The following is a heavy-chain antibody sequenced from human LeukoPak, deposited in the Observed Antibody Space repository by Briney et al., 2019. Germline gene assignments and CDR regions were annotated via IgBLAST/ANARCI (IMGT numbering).Heavy chain of an antibody. CDR3: ANSGDILTGPTN. V-gene: IGHV3-21*05. CDR1: GFTFSSYS. Sequence: GGSLRLSCAASGFTFSSYSMNWVRQAPGKGLEWVSYISGGSNYIYYADSVKGRFTISRDNAKNSLYLQMNSLRAEDTAVFYCANSGDILTGPTNWGQGTLVTVSS. D-gene: IGHD3-9*01. CDR2: ISGGSNYI. J-gene: IGHJ4*02.